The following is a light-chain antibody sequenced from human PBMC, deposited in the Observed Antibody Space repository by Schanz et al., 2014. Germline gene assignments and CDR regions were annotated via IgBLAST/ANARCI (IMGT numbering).Light chain of an antibody. J-gene: IGKJ4*01. Sequence: DIQMTQSPSSLSASVGDRVTITCRASQSISSYLNWYQQKPGKAPKLLIYAASSLQSGVPSRFSGSGSGTEFTLTISSLQPDDFAMYYCQQYGRSFRALTFGGGTKVEIK. V-gene: IGKV1-39*01. CDR2: AAS. CDR3: QQYGRSFRALT. CDR1: QSISSY.